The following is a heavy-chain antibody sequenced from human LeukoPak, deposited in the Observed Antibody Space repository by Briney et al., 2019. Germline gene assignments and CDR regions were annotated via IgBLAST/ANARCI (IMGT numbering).Heavy chain of an antibody. CDR2: IDTDGRII. Sequence: GGSLRLSCAASGFTFTKYWMTWVRHAPGKGLVWVSRIDTDGRIISYADSVKGRFTISRDNAKNMLYLQMNSLRAEDTAVYYCTRGMGDYWGQGTLVTVSS. D-gene: IGHD3-10*01. J-gene: IGHJ4*02. CDR1: GFTFTKYW. V-gene: IGHV3-74*01. CDR3: TRGMGDY.